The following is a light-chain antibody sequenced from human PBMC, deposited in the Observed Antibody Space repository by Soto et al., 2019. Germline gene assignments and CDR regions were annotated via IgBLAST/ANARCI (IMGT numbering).Light chain of an antibody. J-gene: IGKJ1*01. Sequence: DIQMTQSPSSLSASVGGGVTITCRASQSISSYVSWYQQKPGKAPKLLIYAASRLQSGVPSRFSGSRSGTDFTLTISSLQPEDFATYYCQQSYSRVTFGQGTKV. CDR1: QSISSY. CDR3: QQSYSRVT. CDR2: AAS. V-gene: IGKV1-39*01.